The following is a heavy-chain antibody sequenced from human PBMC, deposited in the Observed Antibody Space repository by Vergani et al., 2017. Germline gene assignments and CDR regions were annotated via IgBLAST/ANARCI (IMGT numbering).Heavy chain of an antibody. D-gene: IGHD5/OR15-5a*01. Sequence: QLQLQESGPGLVKPSETLSLTCTVSGGSISSSSYYWGWIRQPPGKGLEWIGSIYYSGSTYYNPSLKSRVTISVDTSKNQFSLKLNSVTAADTAVYYCAESTRYYYMDVWGKGTTVTVSS. CDR3: AESTRYYYMDV. CDR2: IYYSGST. J-gene: IGHJ6*03. CDR1: GGSISSSSYY. V-gene: IGHV4-39*01.